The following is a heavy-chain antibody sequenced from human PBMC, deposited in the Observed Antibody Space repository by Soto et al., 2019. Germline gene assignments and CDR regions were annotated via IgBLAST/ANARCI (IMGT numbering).Heavy chain of an antibody. J-gene: IGHJ4*02. CDR2: IKSDGSIT. CDR3: AATVATRPN. V-gene: IGHV3-74*01. CDR1: GFTFSSNW. Sequence: EVQLVESGGGLVQPGGSLRLSCAASGFTFSSNWMHWVRQAPGKGPVWVSRIKSDGSITNYAAAVKGRFTTSRDNAKNTLYLPMDSLRTEDTAVYYCAATVATRPNWCQGTLITVSS. D-gene: IGHD2-21*01.